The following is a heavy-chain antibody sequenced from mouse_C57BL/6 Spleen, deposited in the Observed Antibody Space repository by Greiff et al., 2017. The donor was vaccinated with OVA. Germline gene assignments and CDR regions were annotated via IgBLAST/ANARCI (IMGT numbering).Heavy chain of an antibody. D-gene: IGHD1-1*01. CDR2: IYPGNSDT. Sequence: VQLQQSGTVLARPGASVKMSCKTSGYTFTSYWMHWVKQRPGQGLEWIGAIYPGNSDTSYNQKFKGKAKLTAVTSASTAYMELSSLTNEDSAVYYWTRATVVAPYFDYGGQGTTLTVSS. J-gene: IGHJ2*01. CDR1: GYTFTSYW. CDR3: TRATVVAPYFDY. V-gene: IGHV1-5*01.